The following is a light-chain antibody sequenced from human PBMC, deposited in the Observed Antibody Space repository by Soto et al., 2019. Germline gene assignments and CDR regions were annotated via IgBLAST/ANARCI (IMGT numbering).Light chain of an antibody. CDR2: LGT. CDR3: MQALQSLT. CDR1: QSLLHNNGYNY. J-gene: IGKJ5*01. V-gene: IGKV2-28*01. Sequence: DIVMRQSPLSLPVTPGEPASISCRSNQSLLHNNGYNYLDWYMQKPGQSPXXLIYLGTNRASGVPGRCSGSGSGKDFTLKISRVAAADFGVYYCMQALQSLTFGQGTRLEIK.